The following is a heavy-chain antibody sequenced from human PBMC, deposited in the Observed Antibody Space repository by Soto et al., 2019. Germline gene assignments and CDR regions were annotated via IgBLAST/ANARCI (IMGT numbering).Heavy chain of an antibody. CDR3: AKNPGGYTIDWFDP. V-gene: IGHV3-23*01. J-gene: IGHJ5*02. Sequence: GGSLRLSPAASGFTFSNYCMCWFRQALGEGLEWVSAISGSGGSTYYADSVKGRFTISRDNSKNTLYLQMNSLRAEDTAVYYCAKNPGGYTIDWFDPWGQGTRVTVAS. D-gene: IGHD3-16*02. CDR2: ISGSGGST. CDR1: GFTFSNYC.